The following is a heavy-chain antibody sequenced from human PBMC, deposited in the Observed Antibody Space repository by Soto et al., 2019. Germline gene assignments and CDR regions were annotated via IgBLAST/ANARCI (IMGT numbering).Heavy chain of an antibody. CDR2: INSDGSST. V-gene: IGHV3-74*01. CDR1: GFTFSSYW. D-gene: IGHD6-13*01. J-gene: IGHJ6*02. Sequence: PGGSLRLSCAASGFTFSSYWMHWVRQAPGKGQVWVSRINSDGSSTSYADSVKGRFTISRDNAKNTLYLQMNSLRAEDTAVYYCARLEGIAAAGRGYVNYYYYGMDVWGQGTTVTVSS. CDR3: ARLEGIAAAGRGYVNYYYYGMDV.